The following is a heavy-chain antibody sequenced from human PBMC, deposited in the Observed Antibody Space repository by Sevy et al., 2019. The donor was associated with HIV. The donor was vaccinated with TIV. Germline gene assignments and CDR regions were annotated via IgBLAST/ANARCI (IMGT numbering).Heavy chain of an antibody. CDR1: GFTFSSYS. V-gene: IGHV3-48*02. Sequence: GGSLRLSCAASGFTFSSYSMNGVRQAPGKGLEWVSYISSSSSTIYYADSVKGRFTISRDNAKNSLYLQMNSLRDEDTAVYYCARSGGIITMIENKYNWFDPWGQGTLVTVSS. CDR2: ISSSSSTI. D-gene: IGHD3-22*01. CDR3: ARSGGIITMIENKYNWFDP. J-gene: IGHJ5*02.